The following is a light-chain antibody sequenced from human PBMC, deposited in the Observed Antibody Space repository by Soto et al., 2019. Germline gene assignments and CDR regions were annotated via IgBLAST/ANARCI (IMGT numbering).Light chain of an antibody. CDR2: AVN. V-gene: IGLV2-11*01. J-gene: IGLJ3*02. Sequence: QSALTQPRSVSGSPGQSVTISCTGTSSDVGDSNYVSWYQQHPGKAPKLLIYAVNMRPSGVPDRFSGSKSGNTASLTISGLQAEDEADYSCCSYAGSYTWVFGGGTQLTVL. CDR3: CSYAGSYTWV. CDR1: SSDVGDSNY.